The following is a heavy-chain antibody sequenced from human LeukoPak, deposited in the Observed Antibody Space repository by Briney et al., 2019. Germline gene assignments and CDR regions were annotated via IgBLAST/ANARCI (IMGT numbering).Heavy chain of an antibody. CDR3: DPHDSSSHF. V-gene: IGHV3-30-3*01. CDR2: ISSDGSNK. J-gene: IGHJ4*02. D-gene: IGHD6-6*01. Sequence: GRSLRLSCAASGFTFSIYAMHWVRQAPGKGMEWVAFISSDGSNKYCADSVKGRFTISRDNSKNTLYLQMNSLRDEDTAVYYCDPHDSSSHFWGQGTLVTASS. CDR1: GFTFSIYA.